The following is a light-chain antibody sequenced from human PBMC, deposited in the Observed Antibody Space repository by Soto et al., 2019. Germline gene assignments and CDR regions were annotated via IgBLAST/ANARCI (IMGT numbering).Light chain of an antibody. J-gene: IGLJ3*02. V-gene: IGLV1-44*01. CDR2: SNR. Sequence: QSVLTQPPSASGTPGQRVSISCSGSDSNIGDNAVNWFQQLPGTAPKLLIYSNRQRPSEVPDRFSGSKSGTSASLAISGLQSEDGAVHFCATWDDSLNGRVFGGGTKVTVL. CDR3: ATWDDSLNGRV. CDR1: DSNIGDNA.